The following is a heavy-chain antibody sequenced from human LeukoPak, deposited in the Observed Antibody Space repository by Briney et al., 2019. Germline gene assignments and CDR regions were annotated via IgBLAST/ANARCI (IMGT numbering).Heavy chain of an antibody. J-gene: IGHJ3*02. CDR2: ISAYNGNT. D-gene: IGHD7-27*01. V-gene: IGHV1-18*01. Sequence: ASVKVSCKASGYTFTSYGISWVRQAPGQGLEWMGWISAYNGNTNYAQKLQGRVTMTTDTSTSTAYMELRSLRSDDTAVYYCARPLSSELAGDAFDIWGQGTMVTVSS. CDR3: ARPLSSELAGDAFDI. CDR1: GYTFTSYG.